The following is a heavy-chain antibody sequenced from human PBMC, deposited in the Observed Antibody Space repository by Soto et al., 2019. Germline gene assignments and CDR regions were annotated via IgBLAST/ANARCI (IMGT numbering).Heavy chain of an antibody. Sequence: LRLSCAASGLTFSTYGMHWVRQAPAKGLEWVAVIWYDGSNKYYADSVRGRFTISRDNSKNTVYLQMNSLRAEDTAVYYCARDQLYYNDISGRPLNAFDVWGQGTMVTVSS. V-gene: IGHV3-33*01. J-gene: IGHJ3*01. CDR3: ARDQLYYNDISGRPLNAFDV. D-gene: IGHD3-22*01. CDR2: IWYDGSNK. CDR1: GLTFSTYG.